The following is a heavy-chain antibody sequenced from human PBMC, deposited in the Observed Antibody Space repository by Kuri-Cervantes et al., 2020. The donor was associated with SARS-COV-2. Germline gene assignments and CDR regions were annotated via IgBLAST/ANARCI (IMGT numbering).Heavy chain of an antibody. Sequence: GGSLRLSCAASGFTFSSYSMNWVRQAPGKGLEWVSYISSSSSTIYYADSVKGRFTISRDNAKNSLYLQMNSLRDEDTAVYYCARGNYYDSSGXFYYYGMDVWGQGTTVTVSS. CDR1: GFTFSSYS. CDR3: ARGNYYDSSGXFYYYGMDV. D-gene: IGHD3-22*01. CDR2: ISSSSSTI. V-gene: IGHV3-48*02. J-gene: IGHJ6*02.